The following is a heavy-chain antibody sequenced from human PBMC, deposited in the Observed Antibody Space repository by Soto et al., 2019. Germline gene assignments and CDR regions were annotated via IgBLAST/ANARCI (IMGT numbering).Heavy chain of an antibody. J-gene: IGHJ4*02. V-gene: IGHV3-30*19. CDR2: ISYDGSNE. CDR1: GFTFSNYG. CDR3: ARDYDY. Sequence: PGGSLRLSCAASGFTFSNYGMHWVRQAPGKGLEWVAVISYDGSNEYYADSVKGRFTISRDNSKNTLYLQMNSLRAEDTAVYYCARDYDYWGQGTLVTVSS.